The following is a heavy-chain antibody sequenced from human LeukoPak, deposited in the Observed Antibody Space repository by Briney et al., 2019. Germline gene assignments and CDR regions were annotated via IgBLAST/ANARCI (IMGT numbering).Heavy chain of an antibody. J-gene: IGHJ4*02. D-gene: IGHD3-22*01. CDR3: ARGGTVVVDYFDY. Sequence: SVTVSCKASGGTFSSYAISWVRQAPGQGLEWMGGIIPIFGTANYAQKFQGRVTITADESTSTAYMELSSLRSEDTAVYYCARGGTVVVDYFDYWGQGTLVTVSS. CDR1: GGTFSSYA. CDR2: IIPIFGTA. V-gene: IGHV1-69*13.